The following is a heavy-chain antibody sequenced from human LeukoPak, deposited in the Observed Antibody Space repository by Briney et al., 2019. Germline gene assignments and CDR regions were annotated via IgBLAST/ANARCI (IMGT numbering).Heavy chain of an antibody. CDR3: ARKFDS. CDR2: ITRRSSNL. CDR1: GLTFTYSD. J-gene: IGHJ4*02. Sequence: GGSLRLSCVASGLTFTYSDFNWIRQAPGKGLEWLSTITRRSSNLYYADSVKGRFTTSRDDAKVSVYLQMENLRVEDTAIYYCARKFDSWGQGTLVTVSS. V-gene: IGHV3-69-1*02.